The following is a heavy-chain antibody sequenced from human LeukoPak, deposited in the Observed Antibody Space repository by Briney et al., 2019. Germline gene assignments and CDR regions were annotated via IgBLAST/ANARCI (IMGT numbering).Heavy chain of an antibody. CDR2: IKEDGSEK. CDR3: ARDGPGGYLDY. CDR1: GFSFSRYW. J-gene: IGHJ4*02. D-gene: IGHD3-16*01. V-gene: IGHV3-7*01. Sequence: GGSLRLSCADSGFSFSRYWMSWVRQAPGKRLEWVANIKEDGSEKYYVDSVKGRFTISRDNAKNSLYLRMNSLRAEDTAMYYCARDGPGGYLDYWGQGTLVTVSS.